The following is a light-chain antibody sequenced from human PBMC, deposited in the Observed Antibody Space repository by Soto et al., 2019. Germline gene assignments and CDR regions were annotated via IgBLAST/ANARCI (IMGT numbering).Light chain of an antibody. CDR3: NSYTIISAPFV. Sequence: QSALTQPASVSGSPGQSITISCTGTSSDGGGYNYVSWYQQHPGKAPKLIIYEVSDRPSGVSHRFSGSKSGNTASLTISGLQAEDEADYYCNSYTIISAPFVFGAGTKLTVL. CDR2: EVS. J-gene: IGLJ1*01. CDR1: SSDGGGYNY. V-gene: IGLV2-14*01.